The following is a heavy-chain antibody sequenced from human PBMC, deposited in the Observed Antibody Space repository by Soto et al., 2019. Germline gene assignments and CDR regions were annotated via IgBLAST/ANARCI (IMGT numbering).Heavy chain of an antibody. D-gene: IGHD2-8*02. J-gene: IGHJ5*02. V-gene: IGHV1-18*04. CDR1: GYTFSNYG. CDR3: AACTGANSHRGREWFDT. CDR2: ISTYNGNT. Sequence: QVQLVQSGAEVKKPGASVKVSCTASGYTFSNYGITWVRQAPGQVLEGMGWISTYNGNTNYATKVQGRVTMTIETSTSTANMELRRLSSDDAAMYYCAACTGANSHRGREWFDTWGQGTLVTVSA.